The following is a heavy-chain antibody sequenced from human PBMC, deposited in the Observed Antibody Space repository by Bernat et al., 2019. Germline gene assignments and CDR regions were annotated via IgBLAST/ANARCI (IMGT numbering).Heavy chain of an antibody. CDR2: ISSSSSYT. J-gene: IGHJ6*02. D-gene: IGHD6-13*01. CDR1: GFTFSDYY. CDR3: ARVGPYSSSWYYYYGMDV. V-gene: IGHV3-11*06. Sequence: QVQLVESGGGLVKPGGSLRLSCAASGFTFSDYYMSWIRQAPGKGLEWVSYISSSSSYTNYADSVKGRFTISRDNAKNSLYLQMNSLRAEDTAVYYCARVGPYSSSWYYYYGMDVWGQGTTVTVSS.